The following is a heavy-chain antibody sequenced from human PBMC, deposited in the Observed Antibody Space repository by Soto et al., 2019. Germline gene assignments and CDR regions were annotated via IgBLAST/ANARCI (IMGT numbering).Heavy chain of an antibody. CDR2: TYYRSKWYN. J-gene: IGHJ6*02. V-gene: IGHV6-1*01. D-gene: IGHD6-6*01. Sequence: SQTLSLTCAISGDSVSSNSAAWNWIRQSPSRGLEWLGRTYYRSKWYNDYAVSVKSRITINPDTSKNRFSLQLNSVTPEDTAVYYCARDLGVDSSSWPGYYYGMDVWGQGTTVTVSS. CDR1: GDSVSSNSAA. CDR3: ARDLGVDSSSWPGYYYGMDV.